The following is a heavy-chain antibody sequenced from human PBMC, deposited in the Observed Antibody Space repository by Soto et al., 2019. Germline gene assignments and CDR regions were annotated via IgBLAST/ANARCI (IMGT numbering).Heavy chain of an antibody. CDR1: GFTFSSYG. CDR2: ISYDGSNK. Sequence: QVQLVESGGGVVQPGRSLRLSCAASGFTFSSYGMHWVRQAPGKGLEWVAVISYDGSNKYYADSVKGRFTISRDNSKNTLYLQMTSLRAEDTAVYYCAKAGVLRYFDWPMEGDYWGQGTLVTVSS. J-gene: IGHJ4*02. V-gene: IGHV3-30*18. D-gene: IGHD3-9*01. CDR3: AKAGVLRYFDWPMEGDY.